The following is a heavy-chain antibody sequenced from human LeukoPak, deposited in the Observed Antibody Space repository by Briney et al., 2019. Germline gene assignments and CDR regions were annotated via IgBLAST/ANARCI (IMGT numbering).Heavy chain of an antibody. D-gene: IGHD3-22*01. J-gene: IGHJ4*02. CDR3: ARGLVVITKRFDY. Sequence: SETLSLTCAVYGGSFSGYYLSWIRQPPGKGLEWIGEINHSGSTNYNPSLKSRVTISVDTSKNQFSLKLSSVTAADTAVYYCARGLVVITKRFDYWGQGTLVTVSS. CDR1: GGSFSGYY. V-gene: IGHV4-34*01. CDR2: INHSGST.